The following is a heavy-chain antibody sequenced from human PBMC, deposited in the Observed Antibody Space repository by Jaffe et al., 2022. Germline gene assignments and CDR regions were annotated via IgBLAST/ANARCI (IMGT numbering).Heavy chain of an antibody. CDR3: AKMTPQLNMDV. Sequence: QVQLVESGGGVVPPGGSLRLSCAASGFNFSSYGMHWVRQAPGKGPEWVAFIRFDGIKNFYADSVKGRFTISRDNSKNTLSLQMNSLRGEDTAVYYCAKMTPQLNMDVWGKGTTVTVSS. CDR2: IRFDGIKN. J-gene: IGHJ6*03. CDR1: GFNFSSYG. V-gene: IGHV3-30*02.